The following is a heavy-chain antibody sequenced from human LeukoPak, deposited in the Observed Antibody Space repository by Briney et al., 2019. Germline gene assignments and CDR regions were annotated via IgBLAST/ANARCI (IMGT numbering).Heavy chain of an antibody. J-gene: IGHJ4*02. CDR1: GFTFSSHG. D-gene: IGHD6-19*01. V-gene: IGHV3-33*01. Sequence: GRSLRLSCAASGFTFSSHGMQWVRQAPGKGLEWVAVIWYDGSNKYYTDSVKGRFTISRDNSKNTLYLQMNSLRAEDTAVYYCAGSIAVAGTIDYWGQGTLVTVSS. CDR3: AGSIAVAGTIDY. CDR2: IWYDGSNK.